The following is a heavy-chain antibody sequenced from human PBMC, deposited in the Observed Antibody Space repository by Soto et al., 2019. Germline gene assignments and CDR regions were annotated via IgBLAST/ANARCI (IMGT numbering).Heavy chain of an antibody. V-gene: IGHV1-18*01. CDR2: ISAYNGNT. J-gene: IGHJ6*02. D-gene: IGHD3-3*01. Sequence: ASVEVSCKXSGYTFTSYGISWVRQAPGQGLEWMGWISAYNGNTNYAQKLQGRVTMTTDTSTSTAYMELRSLRSDDTAVYYCARDPPRYHFWSGYRHYYYYYGMDVWGQGTTVTVSS. CDR1: GYTFTSYG. CDR3: ARDPPRYHFWSGYRHYYYYYGMDV.